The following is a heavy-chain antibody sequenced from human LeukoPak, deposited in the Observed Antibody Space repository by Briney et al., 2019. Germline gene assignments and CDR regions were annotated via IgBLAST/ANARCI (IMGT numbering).Heavy chain of an antibody. J-gene: IGHJ5*02. D-gene: IGHD2-2*01. CDR1: GGTFSSYA. CDR2: IIPIFGTA. CDR3: ARVPAAMLRWFDP. Sequence: ASVKVSCKASGGTFSSYAISWVRQAPGQGLEWMGGIIPIFGTANYAQKFQGRVTMTTDTSTSTAYMELRSLRSDDTAVYYCARVPAAMLRWFDPWGQGTLVTVSP. V-gene: IGHV1-69*05.